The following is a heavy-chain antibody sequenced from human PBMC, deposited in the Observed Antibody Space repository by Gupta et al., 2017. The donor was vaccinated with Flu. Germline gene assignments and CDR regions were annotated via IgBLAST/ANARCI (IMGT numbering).Heavy chain of an antibody. D-gene: IGHD3-22*01. CDR3: ASSRHYYYDSSGFRAQTIDY. V-gene: IGHV1-69*06. J-gene: IGHJ4*02. CDR1: GGTFSSYA. Sequence: QVQLVQSGAEVKKPGSSVKVSCKASGGTFSSYAISWVRQAPGQGLEWMGGIIPIFGTANYAQKFQGRVTITADKSTSTAYMELSSLRSEDTAVYYCASSRHYYYDSSGFRAQTIDYWGQGTLVTVSS. CDR2: IIPIFGTA.